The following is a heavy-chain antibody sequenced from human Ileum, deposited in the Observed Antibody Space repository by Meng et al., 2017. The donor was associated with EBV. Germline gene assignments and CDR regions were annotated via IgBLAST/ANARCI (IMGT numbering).Heavy chain of an antibody. CDR1: GDRFGNYS. V-gene: IGHV1-69*18. Sequence: VQLLQSGAGVKKPWSSVKVSCTASGDRFGNYSVSWVRQAPGQGLEWMGNIVPIFGTTSYAQKFQGRVTITADESTSTAYMELRNLRSEDSAMYYCARLGGDYDDYWGQGTLVTVSS. D-gene: IGHD1-26*01. CDR2: IVPIFGTT. J-gene: IGHJ4*02. CDR3: ARLGGDYDDY.